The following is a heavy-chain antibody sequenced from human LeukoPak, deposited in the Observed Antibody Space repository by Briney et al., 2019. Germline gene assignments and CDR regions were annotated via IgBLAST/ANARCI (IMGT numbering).Heavy chain of an antibody. J-gene: IGHJ4*02. Sequence: GGSLRLSCAASGFTFSSYAMHWVRQAPGKGLEWVAVISYDGSNKYYADSVKGRFTISRDNSKNTLYLQMNSLRAEDTAVYYCAKLTHPRLASKWALDYWGQGTLVTVSS. CDR1: GFTFSSYA. CDR2: ISYDGSNK. V-gene: IGHV3-30-3*02. D-gene: IGHD5-24*01. CDR3: AKLTHPRLASKWALDY.